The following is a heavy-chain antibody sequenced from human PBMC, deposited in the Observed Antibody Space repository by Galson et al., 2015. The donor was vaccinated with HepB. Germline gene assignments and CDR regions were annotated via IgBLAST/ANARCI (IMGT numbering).Heavy chain of an antibody. CDR2: ISHDGSNK. Sequence: SLRLSCAASGFTFSSYAMHWVRQAPGKGLEWVAVISHDGSNKYYADSVKGRFTISRDNSKNTLYLQMNSLRAEDTAVYYCARMYYDFWRGHRGGMDVWGQGTTVTVSS. D-gene: IGHD3-3*01. V-gene: IGHV3-30-3*01. J-gene: IGHJ6*02. CDR3: ARMYYDFWRGHRGGMDV. CDR1: GFTFSSYA.